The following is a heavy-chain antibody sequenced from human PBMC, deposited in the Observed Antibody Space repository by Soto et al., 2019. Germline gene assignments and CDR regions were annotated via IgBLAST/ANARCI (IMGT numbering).Heavy chain of an antibody. D-gene: IGHD5-18*01. J-gene: IGHJ4*02. CDR3: ARGGRVDTAMVTLFDY. CDR1: GFTFSSYW. CDR2: MNSDGSTT. Sequence: EVQLVESGGGLVQPGGSLRLSCAASGFTFSSYWMHWVRQAPGKGLVWVSRMNSDGSTTNYADSVKGRFTISRDNARNTLYLQMNSLRAEDTAVYYCARGGRVDTAMVTLFDYWGQGTLVTVSS. V-gene: IGHV3-74*01.